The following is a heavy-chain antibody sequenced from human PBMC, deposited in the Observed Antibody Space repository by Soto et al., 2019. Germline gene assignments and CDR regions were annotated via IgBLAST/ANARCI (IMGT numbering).Heavy chain of an antibody. CDR3: ASNGGSYGSRGWYFDL. CDR2: ISAYNGNT. CDR1: GYTFTSYG. V-gene: IGHV1-18*04. D-gene: IGHD1-26*01. Sequence: QVQLVQSGAEVKKPGASVKVSCKASGYTFTSYGISWVRQAPGQGLEWMGWISAYNGNTNYAQKLQGRVTMTTDTYTSTAYMELMSLRSDDTAVYYCASNGGSYGSRGWYFDLWGRGTLVTVSS. J-gene: IGHJ2*01.